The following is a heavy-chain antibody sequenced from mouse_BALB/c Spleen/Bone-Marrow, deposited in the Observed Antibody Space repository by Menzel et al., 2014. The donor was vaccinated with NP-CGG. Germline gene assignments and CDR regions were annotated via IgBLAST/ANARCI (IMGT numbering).Heavy chain of an antibody. V-gene: IGHV7-3*02. J-gene: IGHJ2*01. CDR1: GFTFTDYY. CDR2: IRHKANGNTT. Sequence: EVQRGESGRGLVQPWGSLRLSCAIYGFTFTDYYISWVRQPPGKALEWLGFIRHKANGNTTEYSTSVKGRITISRDNSQSTLYLQMNTLRAEDSATYYCARDKYGSFDYWGEGTTLTVSS. CDR3: ARDKYGSFDY. D-gene: IGHD2-10*02.